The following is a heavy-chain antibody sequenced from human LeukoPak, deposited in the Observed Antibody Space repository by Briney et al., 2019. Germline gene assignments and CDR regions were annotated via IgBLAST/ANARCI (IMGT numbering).Heavy chain of an antibody. CDR1: GLTFSSYA. Sequence: GGSLRLSCAASGLTFSSYAMSWVRQAPGKGLEWVSAISGSGGTTYYADSVQGRFTISRDNSKNTLYLQMNSLRAEDTAVYYCAKTQRTSNSPTYFDYWGQGTLVTVSS. J-gene: IGHJ4*02. V-gene: IGHV3-23*01. CDR2: ISGSGGTT. CDR3: AKTQRTSNSPTYFDY. D-gene: IGHD6-6*01.